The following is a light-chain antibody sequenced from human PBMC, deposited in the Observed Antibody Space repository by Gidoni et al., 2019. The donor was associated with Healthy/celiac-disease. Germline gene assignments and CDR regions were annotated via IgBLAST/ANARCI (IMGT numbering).Light chain of an antibody. CDR1: QGISSY. Sequence: AIRMTQSPSSFSASTGDRVTITCRASQGISSYLAWYQQKPGKAPKLLIYAASTLQSGVPSRFSGSGSGTDFTLTISCLQSEDFATYYCQQYYSYPSTFGQXTKVKIK. J-gene: IGKJ1*01. CDR3: QQYYSYPST. CDR2: AAS. V-gene: IGKV1-8*01.